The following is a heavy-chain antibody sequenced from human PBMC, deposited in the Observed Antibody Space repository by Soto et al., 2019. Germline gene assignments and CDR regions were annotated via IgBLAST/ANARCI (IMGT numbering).Heavy chain of an antibody. CDR3: TRDQGGSYDSWFDP. V-gene: IGHV3-21*01. J-gene: IGHJ5*02. D-gene: IGHD1-26*01. CDR1: FTFSMYS. CDR2: ISSGSAYI. Sequence: EVQVVESGGGQVHPGGSLRLSCNFTFSMYSMNWVRQAPGKGLEWVASISSGSAYIKYADSVKGRFTISRDNAKNSVSLQMNSLRVDDTAVYFCTRDQGGSYDSWFDPWGLGTLVTVSS.